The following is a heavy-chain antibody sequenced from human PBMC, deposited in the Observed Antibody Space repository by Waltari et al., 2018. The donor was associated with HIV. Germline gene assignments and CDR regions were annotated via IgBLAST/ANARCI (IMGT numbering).Heavy chain of an antibody. CDR1: GGTFSSYA. V-gene: IGHV1-69*12. J-gene: IGHJ4*02. CDR2: FTPLFGTA. CDR3: ARALLNYYDSSGYWALDY. Sequence: QVQLVQSGAEVKKPGSSVKVSCKASGGTFSSYAISWVRQAPGQGLGWMGGFTPLFGTANNEQKVQGRVTITADESTSTAYMGLSSLRSEDTAVYYCARALLNYYDSSGYWALDYWGQGTLVTVSS. D-gene: IGHD3-22*01.